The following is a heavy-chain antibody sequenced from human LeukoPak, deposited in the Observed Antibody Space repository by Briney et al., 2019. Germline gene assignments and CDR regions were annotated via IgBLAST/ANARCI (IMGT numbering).Heavy chain of an antibody. V-gene: IGHV1-69*05. D-gene: IGHD3-22*01. Sequence: GSSVKVSCKASGGTFSSYAISWVRQAPGQGLEWMGGIIPIFGTANYAQKFQGRVTITTDESTSTAYMELSSLRSEDTAVYYCARTVNYYYSSGPVFDYWGQGTLVTVSS. CDR1: GGTFSSYA. J-gene: IGHJ4*02. CDR3: ARTVNYYYSSGPVFDY. CDR2: IIPIFGTA.